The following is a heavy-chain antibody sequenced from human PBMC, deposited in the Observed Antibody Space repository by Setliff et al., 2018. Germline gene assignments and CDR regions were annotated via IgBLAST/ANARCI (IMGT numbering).Heavy chain of an antibody. D-gene: IGHD1-26*01. Sequence: SVKVSCKAFGYTFAKYGTSWVRQAPGQGLEWMGWIIPNLGRVKYAQRFQDRATITAEESTTTAYMELISLRSDDTAVYYCAINVHTAGGADFWGQGTLVTVSS. CDR2: IIPNLGRV. CDR3: AINVHTAGGADF. J-gene: IGHJ4*02. CDR1: GYTFAKYG. V-gene: IGHV1-69*10.